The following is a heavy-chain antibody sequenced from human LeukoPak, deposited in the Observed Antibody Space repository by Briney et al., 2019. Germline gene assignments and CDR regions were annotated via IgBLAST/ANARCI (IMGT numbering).Heavy chain of an antibody. D-gene: IGHD5-18*01. CDR3: AKDTPRGYNYGYFDY. CDR1: GFTVSSNY. V-gene: IGHV3-53*01. CDR2: IYSGGST. J-gene: IGHJ4*02. Sequence: GGSLRLSCAASGFTVSSNYMSWVRQAPGKGLEWVSIIYSGGSTFYADSVKGRFTISRDNSKNTLFLHMNSLRADDTAIYFCAKDTPRGYNYGYFDYWGQGTLVTVSS.